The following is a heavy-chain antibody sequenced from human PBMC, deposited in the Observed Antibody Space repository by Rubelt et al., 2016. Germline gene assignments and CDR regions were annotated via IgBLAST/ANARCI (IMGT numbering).Heavy chain of an antibody. CDR2: IYYSGST. D-gene: IGHD1-26*01. Sequence: QVQLQESGPGLVKTSETLSLTCTVPGGSISSSSYYWGWIRQPPGKGLEWIGSIYYSGSTYYNPSLKIGVTMSVSTSTNQFSLKLSSVTATDTAVYYCARPIVGAHRGFDPWGQGTLVTVSS. J-gene: IGHJ5*02. CDR3: ARPIVGAHRGFDP. CDR1: GGSISSSSYY. V-gene: IGHV4-39*07.